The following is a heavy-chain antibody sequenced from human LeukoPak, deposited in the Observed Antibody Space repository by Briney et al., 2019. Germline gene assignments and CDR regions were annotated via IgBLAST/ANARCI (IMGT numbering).Heavy chain of an antibody. CDR3: AREELNSLDY. V-gene: IGHV3-33*01. CDR2: IWSDGGYR. CDR1: GFTFSSYD. Sequence: GGSLRLSCAASGFTFSSYDMHWVRQAPGKGLEWVAVIWSDGGYRYYADSVKGRFTISRDNSKNTLYLQMNSLRAKDTAVYYCAREELNSLDYWGQGTLVTVSS. J-gene: IGHJ4*02. D-gene: IGHD4-23*01.